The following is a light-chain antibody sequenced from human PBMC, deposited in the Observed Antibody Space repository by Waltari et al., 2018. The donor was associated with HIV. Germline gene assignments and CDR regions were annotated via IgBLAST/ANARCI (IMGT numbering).Light chain of an antibody. V-gene: IGLV2-14*03. Sequence: QSALTQPASVSGSPGQSLTISCTGTRWAVGTYTYVSWYQQHPGKAPKLIIFDVNNRPSGISDRFSGSKSANMASLTISGLQAADEADYYCRSYSRTNTWVFGGGTRLTVL. CDR3: RSYSRTNTWV. J-gene: IGLJ3*02. CDR1: RWAVGTYTY. CDR2: DVN.